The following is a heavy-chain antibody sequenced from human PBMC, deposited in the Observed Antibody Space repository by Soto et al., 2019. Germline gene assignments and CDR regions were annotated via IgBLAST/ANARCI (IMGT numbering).Heavy chain of an antibody. CDR2: IKEDGSER. CDR3: ARSLRSWSAGES. J-gene: IGHJ5*02. Sequence: EVQLVYSGGGLVQPGGSLRLSCTASGFTFGNFWMAWVRQVPGKGLEWRANIKEDGSERYYVDSVKGRFTISRDNAKNSLYLQMNSLRVADTAVYYCARSLRSWSAGESWGQGSVVTVSS. CDR1: GFTFGNFW. D-gene: IGHD3-10*01. V-gene: IGHV3-7*01.